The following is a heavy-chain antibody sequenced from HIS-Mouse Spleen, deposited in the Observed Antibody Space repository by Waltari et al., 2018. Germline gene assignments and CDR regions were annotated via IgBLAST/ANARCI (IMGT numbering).Heavy chain of an antibody. CDR2: ISWNSGSI. CDR3: AKAIRGFPNAFDI. V-gene: IGHV3-9*01. D-gene: IGHD3-10*01. CDR1: GFTFDDYA. J-gene: IGHJ3*02. Sequence: EVQLVESGGGLVQPGRSLRLSCAASGFTFDDYAMHWVRQAPGKGLEWVSGISWNSGSIGYADSVKGRFTISRDNAKNSLYLQMNSLRAEDTALYYCAKAIRGFPNAFDIWGQGTMVTVSS.